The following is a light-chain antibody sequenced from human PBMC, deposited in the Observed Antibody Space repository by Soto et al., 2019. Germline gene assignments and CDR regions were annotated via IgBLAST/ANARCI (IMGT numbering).Light chain of an antibody. V-gene: IGKV3-20*01. CDR2: DAS. CDR3: QQYGTSPLT. J-gene: IGKJ4*01. Sequence: EIVLTQSPGTLSLSPGESATLSCRASQSVNRNYLAWYQQKPGQAPRLLVYDASSRATAIPDRFSGSGSETDCTLTISRLETEDFAVYHCQQYGTSPLTFGGGTKLEIK. CDR1: QSVNRNY.